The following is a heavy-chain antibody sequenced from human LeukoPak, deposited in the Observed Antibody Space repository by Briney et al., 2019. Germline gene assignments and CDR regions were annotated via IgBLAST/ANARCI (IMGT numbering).Heavy chain of an antibody. D-gene: IGHD2-15*01. CDR2: IIPILGIA. CDR3: AGDSGVAATVESDERYAMDV. V-gene: IGHV1-69*04. J-gene: IGHJ6*02. CDR1: GGTFSSYA. Sequence: ASVKVSCKAAGGTFSSYAISWVRQAPGQGLEWMGRIIPILGIANYAQKFQGRVTITADKSTSTAYMELSSLRSEDTAVYYCAGDSGVAATVESDERYAMDVWGQGTTVTVSS.